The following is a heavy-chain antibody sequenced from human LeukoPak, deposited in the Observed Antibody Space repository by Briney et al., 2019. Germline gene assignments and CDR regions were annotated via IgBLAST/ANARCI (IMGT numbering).Heavy chain of an antibody. Sequence: GGSLRLSCAASGFTFSNAWMSWVRQAPGKGLEWVGRIKSKTDGGTTDYAAPVKGRFTISRDDSKNTLYLQINSLKTKDTAVYYCTTGYDYVWGSYRYTYYFDYWGQGTLVTVSS. CDR2: IKSKTDGGTT. D-gene: IGHD3-16*02. CDR1: GFTFSNAW. V-gene: IGHV3-15*01. J-gene: IGHJ4*02. CDR3: TTGYDYVWGSYRYTYYFDY.